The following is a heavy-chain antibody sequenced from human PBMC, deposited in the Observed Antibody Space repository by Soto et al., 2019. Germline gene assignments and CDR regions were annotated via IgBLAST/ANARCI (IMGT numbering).Heavy chain of an antibody. J-gene: IGHJ6*02. CDR2: ISWNGNTI. CDR3: AKSTGGNANGLDV. CDR1: GFRFDDGYG. V-gene: IGHV3-9*01. Sequence: EMQLVESGGGLVQPGRSLRLSCAASGFRFDDGYGMHWVRQVPGKGLEWGSGISWNGNTIGYADSVKGRFSISRDTAKTSLYLQMDSLRAEDTALYHCAKSTGGNANGLDVWGQGTTVTVSS. D-gene: IGHD2-8*02.